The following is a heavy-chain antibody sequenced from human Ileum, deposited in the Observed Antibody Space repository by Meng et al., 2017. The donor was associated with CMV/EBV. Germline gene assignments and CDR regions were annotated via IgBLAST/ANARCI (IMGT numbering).Heavy chain of an antibody. J-gene: IGHJ4*02. CDR1: GVSISNYY. D-gene: IGHD3-10*01. CDR2: VHFTGGI. V-gene: IGHV4-4*07. CDR3: ARAAARGVPVDY. Sequence: QVQLEESGPRLVKPSETLSLTCTVSGVSISNYYGTWIRQSAVKGLEFIGRVHFTGGIDYNPSLMSRVTMSVDTSRNQLSLNVKSVTAADTAVYYCARAAARGVPVDYWGQGILVTVSS.